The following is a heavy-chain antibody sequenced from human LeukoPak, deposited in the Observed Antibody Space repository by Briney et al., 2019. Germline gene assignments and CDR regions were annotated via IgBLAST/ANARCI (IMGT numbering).Heavy chain of an antibody. J-gene: IGHJ4*02. D-gene: IGHD6-13*01. Sequence: GGSLRLSCAASGFTFSSYGMHWVRQAPGKGLEWVAVIWYDGSNKYYADSVKGRFTISRDNSKNTLYLQMNSLRAEDTAVYYCARSQRIAAAITPEGGQGTLVTVSS. V-gene: IGHV3-30*19. CDR3: ARSQRIAAAITPE. CDR2: IWYDGSNK. CDR1: GFTFSSYG.